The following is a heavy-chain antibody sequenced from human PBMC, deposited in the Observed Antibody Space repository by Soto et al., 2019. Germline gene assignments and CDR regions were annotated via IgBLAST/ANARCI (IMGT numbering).Heavy chain of an antibody. J-gene: IGHJ4*02. V-gene: IGHV3-33*01. Sequence: GGSLRLSCAVPGGIFHGYGMHWVRQAPGKGLEWVAIIRFDGSNEEYADSVKGRFTISRDNSKNTLYLQMNTLGAENTAVYYCARDGIGGTVFRGYLDYWGRGTVVTVSS. CDR2: IRFDGSNE. D-gene: IGHD1-7*01. CDR3: ARDGIGGTVFRGYLDY. CDR1: GGIFHGYG.